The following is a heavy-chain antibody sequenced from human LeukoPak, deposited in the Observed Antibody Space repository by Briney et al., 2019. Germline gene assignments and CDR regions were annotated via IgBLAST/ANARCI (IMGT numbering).Heavy chain of an antibody. J-gene: IGHJ4*02. CDR1: GGSISSSSYY. CDR2: IYYSGIT. D-gene: IGHD6-19*01. CDR3: ARTSSSGLVGGYYFDY. Sequence: KPSETLSLTCTVSGGSISSSSYYWGWIRQPPGKGLEWIGSIYYSGITYYNPSLKSRVTISVDTSKNQFSLKLSSVTAADTAVYYCARTSSSGLVGGYYFDYWGQGTLVTVSS. V-gene: IGHV4-39*07.